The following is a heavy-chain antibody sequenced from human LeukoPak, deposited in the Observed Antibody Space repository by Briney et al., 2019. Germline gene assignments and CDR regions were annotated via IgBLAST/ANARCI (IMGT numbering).Heavy chain of an antibody. CDR3: ARRRDGYPGHFDY. Sequence: PGESLKISFKGSGXSFDSYCIGWVRQMPGKGLEWMGIIYPGDSDTRYSPSFQGQVTISADKSISTAYLQWSSLKAADTAIYYCARRRDGYPGHFDYWGQGTLVTVSS. D-gene: IGHD5-24*01. J-gene: IGHJ4*02. CDR2: IYPGDSDT. CDR1: GXSFDSYC. V-gene: IGHV5-51*01.